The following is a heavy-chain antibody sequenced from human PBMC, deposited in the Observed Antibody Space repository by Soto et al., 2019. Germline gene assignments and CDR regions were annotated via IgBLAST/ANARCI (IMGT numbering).Heavy chain of an antibody. J-gene: IGHJ4*02. V-gene: IGHV1-69*01. CDR2: IIPVFGTP. CDR3: ARGDSPYVWFNEF. D-gene: IGHD3-16*01. Sequence: QEQLVQSGAEVKRPGSSVKVSCKDSGGLFSSYAISWVRQATGQGLEWMGGIIPVFGTPYYAQKFQGRVTISADESTNTAYLELSSLTSGDTAMYYCARGDSPYVWFNEFWGPGSLVTVSS. CDR1: GGLFSSYA.